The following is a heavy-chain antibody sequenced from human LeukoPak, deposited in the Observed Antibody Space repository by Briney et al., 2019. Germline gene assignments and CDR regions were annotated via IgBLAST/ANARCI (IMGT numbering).Heavy chain of an antibody. CDR1: GFTFSGYA. CDR3: AKPTGDTGWYGLFEY. V-gene: IGHV3-30*18. Sequence: GGSLRLSCAASGFTFSGYAMNWVRQAPGKRLEWVAVVSYDGNDYYYADSVKGRFTISRDNSKNTLYLQMNSLRAEDTAVYYCAKPTGDTGWYGLFEYWGQGTLVTVSS. J-gene: IGHJ4*02. CDR2: VSYDGNDY. D-gene: IGHD6-19*01.